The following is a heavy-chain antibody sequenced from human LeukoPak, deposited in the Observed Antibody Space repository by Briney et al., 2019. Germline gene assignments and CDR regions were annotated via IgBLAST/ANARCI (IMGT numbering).Heavy chain of an antibody. CDR1: GFTFSSYA. Sequence: PGGSLILSCAASGFTFSSYAISWVRQAPGKGLEWVSSISNNGGSTYYADSVKGRFTISRDDSKNTLYLQMNSLRAEDTAVYYCARMRYSGYDSFDYWGQGNLVTVSS. D-gene: IGHD5-12*01. CDR3: ARMRYSGYDSFDY. V-gene: IGHV3-23*01. J-gene: IGHJ4*02. CDR2: ISNNGGST.